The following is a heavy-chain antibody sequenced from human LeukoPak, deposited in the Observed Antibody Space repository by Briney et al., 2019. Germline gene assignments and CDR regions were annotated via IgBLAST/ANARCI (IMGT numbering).Heavy chain of an antibody. D-gene: IGHD4-23*01. V-gene: IGHV3-21*04. CDR3: TRPDYGGQPDY. J-gene: IGHJ4*02. Sequence: GGSLRLSCAASGFTFSSYSMNWVRQAPGKGLEWVSSISSSSSYIYYADSVKGRFTISRDNAKNSLYLQMNSLKTEDTAVYYCTRPDYGGQPDYWGQGTLVTVSS. CDR2: ISSSSSYI. CDR1: GFTFSSYS.